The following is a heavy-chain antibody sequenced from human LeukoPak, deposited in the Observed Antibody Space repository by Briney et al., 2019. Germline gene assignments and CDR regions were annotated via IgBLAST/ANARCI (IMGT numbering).Heavy chain of an antibody. CDR3: ARSIYYREGWFDP. CDR2: IYTSGST. V-gene: IGHV4-4*07. CDR1: GGSISSYY. Sequence: SETLSLTCTVSGGSISSYYWSWIRQPAGKGLEWIGRIYTSGSTNYNPSLKSRVTISVDTSRNQFSLKLSSVTTADTAVYYCARSIYYREGWFDPWGQGTLVTVSS. J-gene: IGHJ5*02. D-gene: IGHD3-10*01.